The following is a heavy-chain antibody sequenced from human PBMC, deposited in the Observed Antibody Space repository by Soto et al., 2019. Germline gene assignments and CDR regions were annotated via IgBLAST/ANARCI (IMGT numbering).Heavy chain of an antibody. CDR2: ISPSTSHI. CDR1: GFTFSSCT. J-gene: IGHJ6*02. CDR3: SGCSGGACHRNYGMDV. Sequence: EVHLVESGGGLVKPGGSLRLSCAVSGFTFSSCTMNWVRQAPGKGLEWVSSISPSTSHIYYTDSVKGRFTISRDNAKNAPSPQTNSLRAEDTAVYYCSGCSGGACHRNYGMDVWGQGTTVTVSS. V-gene: IGHV3-21*01. D-gene: IGHD2-15*01.